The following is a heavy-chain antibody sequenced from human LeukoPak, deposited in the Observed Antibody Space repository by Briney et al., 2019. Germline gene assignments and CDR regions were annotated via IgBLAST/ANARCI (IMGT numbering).Heavy chain of an antibody. CDR2: IYYSGST. J-gene: IGHJ4*02. Sequence: SETLSLTCTVSGGSISSGSYYWGWIRQPPGKGLEWIGSIYYSGSTYYNPSLKSRVTISVDTSKNQFSLKLSSVTAADTAVYYCARQDSSSYDFDYWGQGTLVTVSS. CDR3: ARQDSSSYDFDY. D-gene: IGHD6-6*01. V-gene: IGHV4-39*01. CDR1: GGSISSGSYY.